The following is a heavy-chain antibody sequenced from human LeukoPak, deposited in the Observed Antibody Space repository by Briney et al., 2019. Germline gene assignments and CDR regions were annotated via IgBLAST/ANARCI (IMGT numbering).Heavy chain of an antibody. Sequence: GSLRLSCAASGFTFSTYVVHWVRQAPGKGLEWVAVMSPDGSYKYYADSVKGRFTISRDYSKNSLFLQMNSLRDEDTAVYYCARDLNLYDSSGYYPRWGQGTLVTVSS. V-gene: IGHV3-30*04. J-gene: IGHJ4*02. CDR2: MSPDGSYK. D-gene: IGHD3-22*01. CDR3: ARDLNLYDSSGYYPR. CDR1: GFTFSTYV.